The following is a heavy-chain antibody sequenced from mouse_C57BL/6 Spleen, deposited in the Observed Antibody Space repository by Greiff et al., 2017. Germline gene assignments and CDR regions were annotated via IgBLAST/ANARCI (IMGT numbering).Heavy chain of an antibody. V-gene: IGHV2-9-1*01. CDR2: IWTGGGT. CDR1: GFSFTSYA. CDR3: ARNIDHYDGSALDY. D-gene: IGHD1-1*01. Sequence: VHLVESGPGLVAPSQSLSITCTVSGFSFTSYAISWVRQPPGKGLEWLGVIWTGGGTNYNSALKTRLSISKDNSKSQVVLKMNSPQTDDTARYYCARNIDHYDGSALDYWGQGTTRTVSS. J-gene: IGHJ2*01.